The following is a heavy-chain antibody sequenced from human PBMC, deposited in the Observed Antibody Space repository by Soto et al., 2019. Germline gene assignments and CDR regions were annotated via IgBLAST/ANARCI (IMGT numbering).Heavy chain of an antibody. V-gene: IGHV1-69*06. CDR3: ARELYSCGAECPYYMDY. CDR2: IIPIFGTA. J-gene: IGHJ4*02. Sequence: GASVKVSCKASGGTFSSYAISWVRQAPGQGLEWMGGIIPIFGTANYAQKFQGRVTITADKSTSTAYMELSSLRSEDTAVYYCARELYSCGAECPYYMDYWGQGTPVTVSS. CDR1: GGTFSSYA. D-gene: IGHD2-21*01.